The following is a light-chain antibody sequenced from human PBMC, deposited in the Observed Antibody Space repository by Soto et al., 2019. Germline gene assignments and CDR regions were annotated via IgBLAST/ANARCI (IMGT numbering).Light chain of an antibody. CDR1: QSISSN. CDR3: QHYYNCYPWT. J-gene: IGKJ1*01. Sequence: DIVMTQSPATLSASPGERASFSCRASQSISSNLAWYQHKPGQAPRLLIFGASTRATGVPARFSGSGSGTEFTLTISSLQFEDVSVYYCQHYYNCYPWTFGQGTKVEIK. CDR2: GAS. V-gene: IGKV3-15*01.